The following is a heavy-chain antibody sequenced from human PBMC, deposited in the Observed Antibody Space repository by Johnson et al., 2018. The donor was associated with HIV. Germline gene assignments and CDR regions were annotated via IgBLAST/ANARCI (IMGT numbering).Heavy chain of an antibody. D-gene: IGHD5-12*01. CDR2: IYSGGST. V-gene: IGHV3-53*01. CDR3: ARDQGGYSGYDDDAFDI. CDR1: GFTVSSNY. J-gene: IGHJ3*02. Sequence: VQLVESGGGLIQPGGSLRLSCAASGFTVSSNYMSWVRQAPGKGLEWVSVIYSGGSTYYADSVKGRFTISRDNSKNTLYLQMNSLRAEDTAVYYCARDQGGYSGYDDDAFDIWGQGTMVTVYS.